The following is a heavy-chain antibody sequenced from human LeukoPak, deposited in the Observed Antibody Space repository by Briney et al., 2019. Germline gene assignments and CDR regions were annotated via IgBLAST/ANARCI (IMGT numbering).Heavy chain of an antibody. CDR3: ARSTDRGVIGFDY. CDR1: GYTFTGYY. J-gene: IGHJ4*02. D-gene: IGHD3-10*01. Sequence: ASVKVSCKASGYTFTGYYMHWVRQAPGQGLEWMGWINPNSGGTNYAQKFQGRVTMTRDTSISTAYMELSRLRSDDTAVYYCARSTDRGVIGFDYWGQGTLVTVSS. CDR2: INPNSGGT. V-gene: IGHV1-2*02.